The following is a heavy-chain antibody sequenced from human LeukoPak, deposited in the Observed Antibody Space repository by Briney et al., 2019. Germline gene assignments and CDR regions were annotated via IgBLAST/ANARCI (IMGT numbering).Heavy chain of an antibody. CDR3: ARARPSSIFGVVIPSYYYYYMDV. Sequence: PSETLSLTCTVSGGSISSHYWSWIRQPPGKGLEWIGYIYYSGSTNYNPSLKSRVTISVDTSKNQFSLKLSSVTAADTAVYYCARARPSSIFGVVIPSYYYYYMDVWGKGTTVTVSS. D-gene: IGHD3-3*01. CDR1: GGSISSHY. CDR2: IYYSGST. V-gene: IGHV4-59*11. J-gene: IGHJ6*03.